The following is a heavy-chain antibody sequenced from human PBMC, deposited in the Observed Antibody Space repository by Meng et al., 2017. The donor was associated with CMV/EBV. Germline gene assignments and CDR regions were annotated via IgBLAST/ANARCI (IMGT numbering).Heavy chain of an antibody. J-gene: IGHJ6*02. CDR1: GFTVSSNY. CDR2: IYSDGTI. V-gene: IGHV3-66*01. CDR3: ARDGGAYYYDSSGYFYGMDV. D-gene: IGHD3-22*01. Sequence: GESLKISCAASGFTVSSNYMSWVRQAPGKGLEWVSLIYSDGTIYYADSVKGRFTISRDNAKNSLYLQMNSLRAEDTAVYYCARDGGAYYYDSSGYFYGMDVWGQGTTVTVSS.